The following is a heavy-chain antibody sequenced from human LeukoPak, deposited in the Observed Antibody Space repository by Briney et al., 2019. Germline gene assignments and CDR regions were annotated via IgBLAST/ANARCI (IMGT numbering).Heavy chain of an antibody. CDR3: ARGGSYSRYYFDS. D-gene: IGHD1-26*01. Sequence: GRSLRLSCAASGFTFRGYSVHWVRQAPGKGLEWVAVISFDGSNIFYADSVKGRLTVSRDNSKNALYLQVNSLRVEDTAVYYCARGGSYSRYYFDSWGQGTLVTVSS. CDR1: GFTFRGYS. J-gene: IGHJ4*02. CDR2: ISFDGSNI. V-gene: IGHV3-30*03.